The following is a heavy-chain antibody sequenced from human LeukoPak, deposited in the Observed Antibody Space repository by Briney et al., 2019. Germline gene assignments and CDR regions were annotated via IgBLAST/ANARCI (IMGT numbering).Heavy chain of an antibody. D-gene: IGHD4-23*01. CDR2: ISSTGSWT. V-gene: IGHV3-48*03. J-gene: IGHJ3*02. Sequence: GGSLRLSCAASGFTFSVFEMNRVRQAPGKGLEWVSYISSTGSWTYYADSVKGRFTISRDNAKNSLYLQMNSLRAEDTAVYYCARDKYGGNSNAFDIWGQGTLVTVSS. CDR1: GFTFSVFE. CDR3: ARDKYGGNSNAFDI.